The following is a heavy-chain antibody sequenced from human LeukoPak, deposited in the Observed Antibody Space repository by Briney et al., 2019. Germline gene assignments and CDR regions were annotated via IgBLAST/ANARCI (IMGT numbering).Heavy chain of an antibody. CDR1: GFTFSSYW. V-gene: IGHV3-74*01. Sequence: GGSLRLSCAASGFTFSSYWMHWVRHAPGKGLVWVSRINSDGSSTSYADSVKGRFTISRDNAKNTLYLQMNSLRAEDTAVYYCARGYCSSTSCYAYYYYYYMDVWGKGTTVTVS. CDR3: ARGYCSSTSCYAYYYYYYMDV. CDR2: INSDGSST. D-gene: IGHD2-2*01. J-gene: IGHJ6*03.